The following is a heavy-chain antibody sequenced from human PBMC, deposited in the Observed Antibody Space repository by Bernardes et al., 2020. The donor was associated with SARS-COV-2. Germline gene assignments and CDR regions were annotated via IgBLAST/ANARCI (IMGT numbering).Heavy chain of an antibody. D-gene: IGHD1-26*01. CDR1: GFTFSSYC. CDR2: INTDGSST. V-gene: IGHV3-74*01. CDR3: ARGGGATPVEAFAI. Sequence: GGSLRLSCAASGFTFSSYCMHWFRQAPGKGLVWVSRINTDGSSTNYADSVKGRFTISRDNANNTLYLQMNSLRAEDTAVYYCARGGGATPVEAFAIWGQGTMVPVSS. J-gene: IGHJ3*02.